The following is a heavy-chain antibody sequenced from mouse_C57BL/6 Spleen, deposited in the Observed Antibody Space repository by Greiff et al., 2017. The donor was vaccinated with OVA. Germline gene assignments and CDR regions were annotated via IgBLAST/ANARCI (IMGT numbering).Heavy chain of an antibody. Sequence: QVQLQQPGAELVRPGTSVKLSCKASGYTFTSYWMHWVKQRPGQGLEWIGVIDPADSYTNYNQKFKGKATLTVDTSSSTAYMQLSSLPSEDSAVYYCARVKYGCDVDYWGQGTTLTVSS. J-gene: IGHJ2*01. CDR1: GYTFTSYW. CDR3: ARVKYGCDVDY. D-gene: IGHD2-2*01. CDR2: IDPADSYT. V-gene: IGHV1-59*01.